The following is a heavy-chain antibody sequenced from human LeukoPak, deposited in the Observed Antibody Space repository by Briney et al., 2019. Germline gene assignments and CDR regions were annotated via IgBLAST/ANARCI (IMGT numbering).Heavy chain of an antibody. V-gene: IGHV3-7*01. J-gene: IGHJ4*02. CDR1: GFTFSSYW. D-gene: IGHD3-22*01. CDR3: ARRGYYDSSGYSDY. Sequence: GGSLRLSCAASGFTFSSYWMSWVRQAPGKGLEWVANIKQDGSEKYYVGSVKGRFTISRDNAKNSLYLQMNSLRAEDTAVYYCARRGYYDSSGYSDYWGQGTLVTVSS. CDR2: IKQDGSEK.